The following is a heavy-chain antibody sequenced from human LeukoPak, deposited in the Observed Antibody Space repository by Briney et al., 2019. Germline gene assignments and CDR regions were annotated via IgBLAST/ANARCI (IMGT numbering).Heavy chain of an antibody. CDR2: ISSSSSYI. CDR1: GFTFSSYS. D-gene: IGHD3-9*01. Sequence: GGSLRLSCAASGFTFSSYSMNWVRQAPGKGLEWVSSISSSSSYIYYADSVKGRFTISRDNAKNSLYLQMNSLRAEDTAVYYFARDLPHYDILTGYSIGNFDYWGQGTLVTVSS. CDR3: ARDLPHYDILTGYSIGNFDY. V-gene: IGHV3-21*01. J-gene: IGHJ4*02.